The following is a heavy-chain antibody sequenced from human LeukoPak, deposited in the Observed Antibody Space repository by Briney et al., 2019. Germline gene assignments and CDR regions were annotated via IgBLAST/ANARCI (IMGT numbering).Heavy chain of an antibody. CDR3: ARGGLVGATRGRRPLDY. CDR1: GGSISSSSYY. V-gene: IGHV4-39*07. CDR2: IYYSGST. Sequence: ASETLSLTCTVSGGSISSSSYYWGWIRQPPGKGLEWIGSIYYSGSTYYNPSLKSRVTISVDTSKNQFSLKLSSVTAADTAVYYCARGGLVGATRGRRPLDYWGQGTLVTVSS. D-gene: IGHD1-26*01. J-gene: IGHJ4*02.